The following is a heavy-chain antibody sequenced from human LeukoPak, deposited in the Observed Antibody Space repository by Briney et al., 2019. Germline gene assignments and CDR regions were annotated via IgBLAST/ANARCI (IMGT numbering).Heavy chain of an antibody. J-gene: IGHJ4*02. CDR3: ARGSAIVRGSFGD. CDR2: IKQDGSEN. CDR1: GFTFSSYW. V-gene: IGHV3-7*04. D-gene: IGHD3-10*01. Sequence: GGSLRLSCAASGFTFSSYWMNWVRQAPGKGLEWVANIKQDGSENNYVDSAKGRFTISRDNARNSLYLQMNTLRAEDTAVYYCARGSAIVRGSFGDWGQGTLVTVSS.